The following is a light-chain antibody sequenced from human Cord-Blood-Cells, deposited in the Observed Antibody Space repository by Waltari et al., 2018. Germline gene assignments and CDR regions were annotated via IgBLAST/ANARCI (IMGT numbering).Light chain of an antibody. CDR3: CSYAGSSTLV. V-gene: IGLV2-23*01. J-gene: IGLJ2*01. CDR1: SSDGGSYTL. CDR2: GGS. Sequence: QSALTQPASVSGSPGQSITISCTGTSSDGGSYTLVSWYQQHHGKAPKLMFYGGSKPPSGVSNRFSGSKSGNTASLTISGLQAEDEADYYCCSYAGSSTLVFGGGTKLTVL.